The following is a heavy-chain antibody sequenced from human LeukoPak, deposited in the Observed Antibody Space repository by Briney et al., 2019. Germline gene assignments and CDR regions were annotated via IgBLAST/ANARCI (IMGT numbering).Heavy chain of an antibody. CDR3: ARQKDDRGNYYYYGMDV. CDR2: IYYSGST. V-gene: IGHV4-39*01. CDR1: GGSISSSSYY. J-gene: IGHJ6*02. D-gene: IGHD3-10*01. Sequence: SETLSLTCTVSGGSISSSSYYWGWIRQPPGKGLEWIGSIYYSGSTYYNPSLKSRVTISVDTSKNQFSLKLSSVTAADTAVYYCARQKDDRGNYYYYGMDVWGQGTTVTVSS.